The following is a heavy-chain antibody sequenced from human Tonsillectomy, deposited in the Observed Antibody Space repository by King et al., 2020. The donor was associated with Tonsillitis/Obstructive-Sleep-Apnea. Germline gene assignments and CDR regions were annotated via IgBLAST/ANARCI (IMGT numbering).Heavy chain of an antibody. J-gene: IGHJ4*02. D-gene: IGHD6-19*01. Sequence: VQLVESGGGVVQPGRSLRLSCAASGFTLRSYSMHWVRQAPGEGLEWVALISYGGSAQYYADSVKGRFTISRDNSKNTLLLQMNSLRTEDTAVYYCARERSGWPPEYFDYWGQGTLGTVSS. CDR2: ISYGGSAQ. V-gene: IGHV3-30*01. CDR3: ARERSGWPPEYFDY. CDR1: GFTLRSYS.